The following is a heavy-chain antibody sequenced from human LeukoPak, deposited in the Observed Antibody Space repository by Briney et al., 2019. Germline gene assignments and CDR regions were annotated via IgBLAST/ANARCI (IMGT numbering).Heavy chain of an antibody. CDR3: ARGGSDTAMAHDY. Sequence: PGGSLRLSCAASGFTFSNHWMHWVRQAPGKGLMWVSRINRDGSRTDYADSVKGRFTISRDDAKNTLYLQVNSLRAEDTVVYFCARGGSDTAMAHDYWGQGTLVTVSS. V-gene: IGHV3-74*01. J-gene: IGHJ4*02. D-gene: IGHD5-18*01. CDR1: GFTFSNHW. CDR2: INRDGSRT.